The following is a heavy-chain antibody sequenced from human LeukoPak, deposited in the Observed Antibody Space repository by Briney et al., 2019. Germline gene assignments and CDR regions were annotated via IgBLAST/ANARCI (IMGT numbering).Heavy chain of an antibody. CDR2: ISSSSSYI. V-gene: IGHV3-21*01. CDR3: ARDRVSYGSDYYYGMDV. J-gene: IGHJ6*04. Sequence: GGSLRLSCAASGFTFSSYSMNWVRQAPGKGLEWVSSISSSSSYIYYADSVKDRFTISRDNAKNSLYLQMNSLRAEDTAVYYCARDRVSYGSDYYYGMDVWGKGTTVTVSS. D-gene: IGHD5-18*01. CDR1: GFTFSSYS.